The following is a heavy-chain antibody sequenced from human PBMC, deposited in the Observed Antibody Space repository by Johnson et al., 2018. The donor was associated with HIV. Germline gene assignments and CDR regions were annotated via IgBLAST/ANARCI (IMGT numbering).Heavy chain of an antibody. J-gene: IGHJ3*02. D-gene: IGHD6-13*01. CDR1: GFTFSSYG. CDR2: FYSDSNT. Sequence: MQLVESGGGVVQPGRSLRLSCAASGFTFSSYGMHWVRQAPGKGLEWVSVFYSDSNTYSSDSVKGRFTISRDNSKNTLYLQMNSLRAEDTAVYYCARERIAAAGLDAFDIWGQGTMVTVSS. V-gene: IGHV3-66*01. CDR3: ARERIAAAGLDAFDI.